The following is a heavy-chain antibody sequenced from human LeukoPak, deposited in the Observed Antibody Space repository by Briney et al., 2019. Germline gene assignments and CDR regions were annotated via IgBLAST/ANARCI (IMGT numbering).Heavy chain of an antibody. CDR1: GGSISSSSYY. Sequence: PSETLSLTCTVSGGSISSSSYYWGWIRQPPGKGLEWIGSIYYSGSTYYNPSLKSRVTISVDTSKNQFSLKLSSVTAADTAVYYCARQGGSSSWYFRYYYYMDVWGKGTTVTVSS. D-gene: IGHD6-13*01. CDR2: IYYSGST. CDR3: ARQGGSSSWYFRYYYYMDV. V-gene: IGHV4-39*01. J-gene: IGHJ6*03.